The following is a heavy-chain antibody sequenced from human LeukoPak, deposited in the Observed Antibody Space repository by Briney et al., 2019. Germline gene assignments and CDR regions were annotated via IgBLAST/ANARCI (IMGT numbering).Heavy chain of an antibody. CDR1: GFTFSSYG. Sequence: PGGPPRLSCAASGFTFSSYGMHWVRQAPGKGLEWVAVISYDGSNKYYADSVKGRFTISRDNSKNTLYLQMNSLRAEDTAVYYCAKDLDYSNFIPDYWGQGTLVTVSS. V-gene: IGHV3-30*18. CDR3: AKDLDYSNFIPDY. CDR2: ISYDGSNK. J-gene: IGHJ4*02. D-gene: IGHD4-11*01.